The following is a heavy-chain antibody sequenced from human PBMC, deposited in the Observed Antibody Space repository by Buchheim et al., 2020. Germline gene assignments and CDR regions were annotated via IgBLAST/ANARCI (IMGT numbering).Heavy chain of an antibody. CDR3: ARGHNFLRYFDWWVGDYGMDV. Sequence: QVQLVQSGAEVKKPGASVKVSCKASGYTFTGYYMHWVRQAPGQGLEWMGWINPNSGGTNYAQKFQGWVTMTRDTPISTAYMELSRLRSDDTAVYYCARGHNFLRYFDWWVGDYGMDVWGQGTT. V-gene: IGHV1-2*04. CDR1: GYTFTGYY. D-gene: IGHD3-9*01. J-gene: IGHJ6*02. CDR2: INPNSGGT.